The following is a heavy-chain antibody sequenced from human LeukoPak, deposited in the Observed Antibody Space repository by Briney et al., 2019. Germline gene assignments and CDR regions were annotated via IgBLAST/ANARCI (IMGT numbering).Heavy chain of an antibody. J-gene: IGHJ4*02. D-gene: IGHD4-17*01. CDR2: IKPDGSEK. V-gene: IGHV3-7*04. CDR1: GFTYSNFC. CDR3: DRDWKDLATVRVCDY. Sequence: PGGSLRLSCAASGFTYSNFCKSWVRQAPGKGLEWVANIKPDGSEKDYVDSVKGRFTISRDNAKNTLYLQINSLRAEDTSVYYCDRDWKDLATVRVCDYWGQRTLVTVSS.